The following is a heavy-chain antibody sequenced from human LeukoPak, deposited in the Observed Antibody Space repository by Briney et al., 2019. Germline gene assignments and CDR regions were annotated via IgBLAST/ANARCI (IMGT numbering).Heavy chain of an antibody. CDR3: AKDTLASYGMDV. V-gene: IGHV3-30*18. CDR2: ISYDGSNK. J-gene: IGHJ6*02. D-gene: IGHD1-1*01. Sequence: GGSLRLSCAASGFTFSSYGMHWVRQAPGKGLEWVAVISYDGSNKYYADSVKGRFTISRDNSKNTLYLQMNSLRAEDTAVYYCAKDTLASYGMDVWGQGTTATVSS. CDR1: GFTFSSYG.